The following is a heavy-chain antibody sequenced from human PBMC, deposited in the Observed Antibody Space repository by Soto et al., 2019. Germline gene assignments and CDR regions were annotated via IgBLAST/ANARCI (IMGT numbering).Heavy chain of an antibody. V-gene: IGHV3-23*01. CDR2: ISGSGGST. CDR3: AKDHSAVTTYPYYFDY. J-gene: IGHJ4*02. D-gene: IGHD4-4*01. CDR1: GFTFSSYA. Sequence: GGSLRLSCAASGFTFSSYAMSWVRQAPGKGLEWVSAISGSGGSTYYADSVKGRFTISRDNSKNTLYLQMNSLRAEDTAVYYCAKDHSAVTTYPYYFDYWGQGTLVTVSS.